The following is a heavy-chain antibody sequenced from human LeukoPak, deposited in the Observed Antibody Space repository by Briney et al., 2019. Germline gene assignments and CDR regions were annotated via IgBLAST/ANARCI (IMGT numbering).Heavy chain of an antibody. J-gene: IGHJ4*02. D-gene: IGHD3-22*01. CDR1: GFTFNTFA. CDR3: AKELYFDSNGYPSAFDY. Sequence: PGGSLRLSCAASGFTFNTFAMSWVRQAPGKGLEWVSVISGSGGRTYYADSVKGRFTISRDNSKNTLYLQMNSLRAEDTAVYYCAKELYFDSNGYPSAFDYWGQGTLVTVSS. V-gene: IGHV3-23*01. CDR2: ISGSGGRT.